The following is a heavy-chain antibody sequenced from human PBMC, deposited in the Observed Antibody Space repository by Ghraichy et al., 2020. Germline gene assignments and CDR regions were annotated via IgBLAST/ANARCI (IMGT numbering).Heavy chain of an antibody. CDR3: ARGNRNWIMGRGKSGSYQRAQAFDI. J-gene: IGHJ3*02. CDR1: GGSFSGYY. Sequence: SQTLSLTCAVYGGSFSGYYWSWIRQPPGKGLEWIGEINHSGSTNYNPSLKSRVTISVDTSKNQFSLKLSSVTAADTAVYYCARGNRNWIMGRGKSGSYQRAQAFDIWGQGTMVTVSS. D-gene: IGHD1-26*01. CDR2: INHSGST. V-gene: IGHV4-34*01.